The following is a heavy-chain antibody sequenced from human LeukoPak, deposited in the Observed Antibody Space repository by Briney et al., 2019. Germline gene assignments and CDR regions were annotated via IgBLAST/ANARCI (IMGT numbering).Heavy chain of an antibody. J-gene: IGHJ4*02. CDR3: ARAQRNYDFWSGPIDY. D-gene: IGHD3-3*01. V-gene: IGHV4-34*01. Sequence: PSETLSLTCAVYGGSFSGYYWSWIRQPPGKGLEWIGEINHSGSTNYNPSLKSRVTISVDTSKNQFSLKLSSVTAADTAVYYCARAQRNYDFWSGPIDYWGQGTLVTVSS. CDR2: INHSGST. CDR1: GGSFSGYY.